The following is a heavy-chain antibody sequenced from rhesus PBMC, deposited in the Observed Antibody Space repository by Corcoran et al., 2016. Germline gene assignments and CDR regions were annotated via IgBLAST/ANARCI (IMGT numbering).Heavy chain of an antibody. J-gene: IGHJ5-1*01. Sequence: QVQLQESGPGLVKPSETLSLTCAVSGGSISSSNWWSWIRQHPGKGLGWIGGIYSNSGRTNANPSLRSRVTFSKDTSKNQFSLKLSSVTAADTAVYYCARDPGRGVRRFDVWGPGVLVTVSS. CDR2: IYSNSGRT. V-gene: IGHV4S18*01. CDR1: GGSISSSNW. D-gene: IGHD1-38*01. CDR3: ARDPGRGVRRFDV.